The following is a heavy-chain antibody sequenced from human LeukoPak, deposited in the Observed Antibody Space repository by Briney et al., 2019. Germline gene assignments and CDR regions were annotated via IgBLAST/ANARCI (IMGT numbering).Heavy chain of an antibody. CDR1: GFTFSGSP. Sequence: GGSLRLSCAASGFTFSGSPILWVRQASGKGLEWVGRIRSKADNYATAYAASVQGRCTISRDDSKSTAYLQLNSLKTEDTAVYYCASGYSYVGYWGQGTLVTVSS. D-gene: IGHD5-18*01. CDR2: IRSKADNYAT. J-gene: IGHJ4*02. CDR3: ASGYSYVGY. V-gene: IGHV3-73*01.